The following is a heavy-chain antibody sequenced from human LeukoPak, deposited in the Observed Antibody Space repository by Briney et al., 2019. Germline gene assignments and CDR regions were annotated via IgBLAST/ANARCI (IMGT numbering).Heavy chain of an antibody. Sequence: GGSLRLSCAASGFTFSNAWMSWVRQAPGKGLEWVGRIKSKTDGGTTDYAAPVKGRFTISRDDSKNTLYLQMNSLRAEDTALYYCTRGPYCSSASCYRNAFDIWGQGTLVTVSS. CDR2: IKSKTDGGTT. J-gene: IGHJ3*02. D-gene: IGHD2-2*02. V-gene: IGHV3-15*05. CDR1: GFTFSNAW. CDR3: TRGPYCSSASCYRNAFDI.